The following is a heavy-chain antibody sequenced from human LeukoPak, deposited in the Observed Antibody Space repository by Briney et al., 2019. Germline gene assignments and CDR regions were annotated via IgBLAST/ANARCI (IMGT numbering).Heavy chain of an antibody. D-gene: IGHD6-19*01. J-gene: IGHJ4*02. CDR3: AKGGSGWYAAHFDY. Sequence: GGSLRLSCAASGFTFSSYGMSWVRQASGKGLEWVSAISGSGGSTYYADSVKGRFTISRDNSKNTLYLQMNSLRAEDTAVYYCAKGGSGWYAAHFDYWGQGTLVTVSS. CDR2: ISGSGGST. V-gene: IGHV3-23*01. CDR1: GFTFSSYG.